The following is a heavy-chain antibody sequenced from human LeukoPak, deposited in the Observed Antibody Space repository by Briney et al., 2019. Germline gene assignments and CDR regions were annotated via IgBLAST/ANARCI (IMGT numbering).Heavy chain of an antibody. CDR3: EREWWGLRAYFDH. CDR1: GYTFTSYG. J-gene: IGHJ4*02. D-gene: IGHD2-15*01. CDR2: ISAYNGNK. Sequence: ASVKVSCTASGYTFTSYGISWVRQAPGQGLEWMGWISAYNGNKNYAQKLQGRVTMTTDTSTSTDYMELRSLRSDCTGVYYCEREWWGLRAYFDHWGQGTLVTVSS. V-gene: IGHV1-18*01.